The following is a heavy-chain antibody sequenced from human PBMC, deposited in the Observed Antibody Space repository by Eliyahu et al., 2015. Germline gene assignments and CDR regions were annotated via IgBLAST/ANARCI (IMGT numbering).Heavy chain of an antibody. V-gene: IGHV3-33*01. J-gene: IGHJ4*02. CDR1: GFTFSSYG. CDR3: ARETSRNYFDY. Sequence: QVQLVESGGGVVQPGRSLRLSCAAXGFTFSSYGMHWVRQAPGKGLEWVAVIWYDGSNKYYADSVKGRFTISRDNSKNTLYLQMNSLRAEDTAVYYCARETSRNYFDYWGQGTLVTVSS. CDR2: IWYDGSNK.